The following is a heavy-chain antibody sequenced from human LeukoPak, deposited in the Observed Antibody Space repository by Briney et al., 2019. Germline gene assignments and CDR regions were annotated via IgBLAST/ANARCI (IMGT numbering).Heavy chain of an antibody. D-gene: IGHD3-22*01. J-gene: IGHJ1*01. Sequence: GGSLRLSCAASGFTFSNYWMSWVRQAPGKGLEWVSIIYDGGNTYYADSVKGRFSISRDNSKNTLYLQMNSLRAEDTAVYFCASIVTAKYFQHWGQGTLVTVSS. CDR1: GFTFSNYW. CDR2: IYDGGNT. CDR3: ASIVTAKYFQH. V-gene: IGHV3-53*01.